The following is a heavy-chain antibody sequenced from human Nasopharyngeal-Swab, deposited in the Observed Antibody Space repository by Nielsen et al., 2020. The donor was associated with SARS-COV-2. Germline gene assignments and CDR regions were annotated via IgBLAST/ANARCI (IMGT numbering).Heavy chain of an antibody. J-gene: IGHJ4*02. CDR2: IGAKDHNYAT. Sequence: GESLKISCAASGFIFSASALQWVRQASGEGLEWDGRIGAKDHNYATTYGASVQGRFTISREDSKNTAFLQMDSLKTEDTALYYCTTDFYFDYWGQGTLVTVSS. V-gene: IGHV3-73*01. CDR1: GFIFSASA. CDR3: TTDFYFDY.